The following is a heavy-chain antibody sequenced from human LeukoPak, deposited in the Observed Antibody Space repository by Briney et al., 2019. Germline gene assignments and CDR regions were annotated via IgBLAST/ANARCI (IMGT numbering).Heavy chain of an antibody. J-gene: IGHJ4*02. Sequence: ASVKPACKASGYTFTSYDINWVRQAPGQGLEWMGWMNPNSGNTGYAQKFQHGVHVTRNTSISTAYMELSSLRSEDTAVYYCARGLGYCSSTRCHDHWGQGT. V-gene: IGHV1-8*01. CDR1: GYTFTSYD. CDR2: MNPNSGNT. D-gene: IGHD2-2*01. CDR3: ARGLGYCSSTRCHDH.